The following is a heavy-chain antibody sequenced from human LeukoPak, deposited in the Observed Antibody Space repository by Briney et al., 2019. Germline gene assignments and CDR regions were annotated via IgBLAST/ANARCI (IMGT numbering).Heavy chain of an antibody. CDR3: ARGSRYYYDSSGQRGLDY. D-gene: IGHD3-22*01. CDR2: ISAYNGNT. CDR1: GYTFTSYG. V-gene: IGHV1-18*01. J-gene: IGHJ4*02. Sequence: ASVKVSCKASGYTFTSYGISWVRQAPGQGLEWMGWISAYNGNTNYAQKLQGRVTMTTDTSTSTAYMELRSLRSDDTAVYYCARGSRYYYDSSGQRGLDYWGQGTLVTVSP.